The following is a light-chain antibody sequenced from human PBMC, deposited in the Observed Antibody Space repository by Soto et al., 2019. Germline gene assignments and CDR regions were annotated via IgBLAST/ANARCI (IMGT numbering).Light chain of an antibody. CDR2: DAS. CDR1: QSISSW. CDR3: QQYKSYWT. J-gene: IGKJ1*01. V-gene: IGKV1-5*01. Sequence: DIQMTQSPSTLSASVGDRVTITCRASQSISSWLAWYQQKPGKAPKLLIFDASSLESGTPSRFSGRRSGTQFTLTINSLQPDDFATYYCQQYKSYWTFGQGTKVDIK.